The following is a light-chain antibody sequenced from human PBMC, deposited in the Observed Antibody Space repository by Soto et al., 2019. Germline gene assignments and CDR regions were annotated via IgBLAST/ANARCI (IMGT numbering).Light chain of an antibody. CDR1: SSDVGGYNY. CDR3: CSYAGSYTTYV. CDR2: DVS. V-gene: IGLV2-11*01. Sequence: QSVLTQPRSVSGSPGQSVTISCTGTSSDVGGYNYVSWYQQHPGKAPKLMIYDVSKRPSGVPDRFSGSKSGNTASLTISGLQAEDEADYYCCSYAGSYTTYVFGNGTKVTVX. J-gene: IGLJ1*01.